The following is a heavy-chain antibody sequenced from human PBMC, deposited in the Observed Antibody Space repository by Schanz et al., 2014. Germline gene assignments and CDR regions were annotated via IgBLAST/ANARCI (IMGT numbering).Heavy chain of an antibody. CDR1: GGSISSIGFY. CDR3: ARLSAIFGVVTTYYFDY. D-gene: IGHD3-3*01. V-gene: IGHV4-39*01. J-gene: IGHJ4*02. Sequence: QLQLQESGPGLVNPSETLSLTCTVSGGSISSIGFYWGWIRQPPGKGLEWIGRMYYSGSTYYNPSLKRRFPIAEDTSKNQFPRRLASGTAAETAVYYCARLSAIFGVVTTYYFDYWGQGTLVTVSS. CDR2: MYYSGST.